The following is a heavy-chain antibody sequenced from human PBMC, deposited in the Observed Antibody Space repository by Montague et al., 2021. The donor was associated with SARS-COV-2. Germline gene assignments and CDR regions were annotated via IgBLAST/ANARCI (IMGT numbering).Heavy chain of an antibody. J-gene: IGHJ6*02. CDR3: ASLRGSAEILTAFQGVSYFYGMDV. CDR1: GGSVSSGSFY. D-gene: IGHD3-9*01. CDR2: IYYTGSS. Sequence: SETLSLTCTVSGGSVSSGSFYWSWIRQPPGKGLELIGYIYYTGSSNYXXXLKSRVTISVDTSKNQFSLKLSSVTAADMAVYYCASLRGSAEILTAFQGVSYFYGMDVWGQGTTVTVSS. V-gene: IGHV4-61*01.